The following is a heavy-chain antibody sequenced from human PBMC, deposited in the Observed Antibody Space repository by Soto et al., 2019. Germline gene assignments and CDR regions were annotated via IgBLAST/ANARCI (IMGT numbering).Heavy chain of an antibody. V-gene: IGHV1-18*01. D-gene: IGHD3-10*01. CDR3: AREDYYGSGGAY. J-gene: IGHJ4*02. Sequence: QVQLVQSGAEVKKPGASVKVSCKASGYTFTSYGISWVRQAPGQGLEWMGWISAYNGNTNYAQKLQGRVTMTTDTSTSKAYMGLRGLRSDDPAVYYWAREDYYGSGGAYWGQGTLVTVSS. CDR1: GYTFTSYG. CDR2: ISAYNGNT.